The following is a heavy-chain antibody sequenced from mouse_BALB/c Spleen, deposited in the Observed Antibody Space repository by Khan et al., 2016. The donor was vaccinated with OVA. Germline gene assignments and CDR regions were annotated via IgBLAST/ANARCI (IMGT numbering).Heavy chain of an antibody. CDR3: ASGLHYYGFYFDC. J-gene: IGHJ2*01. CDR1: GYSIPSGYY. Sequence: EVQLVESGPGLVKPSQSLSLTCSVTGYSIPSGYYWNWIRQFPGNKLEWMGYLRYDGSNNYNPSLKNRISITRDTSKNQFFLKLNSVTTEDTATYYCASGLHYYGFYFDCWGQGTTLTVSS. CDR2: LRYDGSN. D-gene: IGHD1-2*01. V-gene: IGHV3-6*02.